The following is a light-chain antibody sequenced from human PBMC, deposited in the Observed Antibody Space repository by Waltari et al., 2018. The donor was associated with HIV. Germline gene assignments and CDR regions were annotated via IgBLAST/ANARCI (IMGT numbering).Light chain of an antibody. CDR2: DVS. V-gene: IGLV2-8*01. CDR1: SSDVGGYHY. Sequence: SALTQPPSASGSPGPPVTISCTATSSDVGGYHYVSWYRQYPRHATPPKIHDVSNPPSGVPERFSGSKSVNAASLTVSVLQAEDEADYYGSSYEGSNILVFGGGTKLTVL. CDR3: SSYEGSNILV. J-gene: IGLJ3*02.